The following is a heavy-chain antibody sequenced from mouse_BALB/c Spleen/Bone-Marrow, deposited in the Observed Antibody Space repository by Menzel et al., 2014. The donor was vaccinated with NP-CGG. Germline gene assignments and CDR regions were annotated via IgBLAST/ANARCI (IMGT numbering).Heavy chain of an antibody. D-gene: IGHD2-3*01. Sequence: VQLQQSGPGLVAPSQSLSITCTVSGFSLTSYGVHWVRQPPGKGLEWLGVIWAGGSTNYNSALMSRLSISKDNSKSQVFLKMNSLQTDDKAMYYCVRGGGDGYYNWYFDVWGAGTTVTVSS. V-gene: IGHV2-9*02. CDR1: GFSLTSYG. CDR3: VRGGGDGYYNWYFDV. J-gene: IGHJ1*01. CDR2: IWAGGST.